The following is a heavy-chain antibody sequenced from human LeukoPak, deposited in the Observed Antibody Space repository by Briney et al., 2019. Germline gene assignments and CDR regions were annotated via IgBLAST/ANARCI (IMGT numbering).Heavy chain of an antibody. J-gene: IGHJ3*02. CDR1: GYTFTGYY. CDR2: INPNSGGT. D-gene: IGHD6-13*01. V-gene: IGHV1-2*02. CDR3: ARLSSSWTGAFDI. Sequence: ASVKISCKVSGYTFTGYYMHWVRQAPGQGLEWMGWINPNSGGTNYAQKFQGRVTMTRDTSISTAYMELSRLRSDDTAVYYCARLSSSWTGAFDIWGQGTMVTVSS.